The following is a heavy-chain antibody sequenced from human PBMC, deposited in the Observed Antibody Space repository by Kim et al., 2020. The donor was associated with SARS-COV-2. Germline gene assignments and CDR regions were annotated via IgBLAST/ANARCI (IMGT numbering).Heavy chain of an antibody. CDR2: IYSGGSST. V-gene: IGHV3-23*03. CDR3: PKDLVAPDLGYYGIGV. Sequence: GGSLRLSCAASGFTFSSYAMSWVRQAPGKGLEWVSVIYSGGSSTYYADSVKGRFTISRDNSKNTLYLQMNSLRAEDTAVYYWPKDLVAPDLGYYGIGVWG. CDR1: GFTFSSYA. D-gene: IGHD2-8*02. J-gene: IGHJ6*01.